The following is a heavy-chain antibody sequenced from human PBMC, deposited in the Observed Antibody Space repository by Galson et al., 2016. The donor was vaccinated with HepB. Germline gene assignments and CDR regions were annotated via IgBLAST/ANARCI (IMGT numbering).Heavy chain of an antibody. J-gene: IGHJ4*02. CDR2: IKEDGSKS. CDR3: ARYGDEAGWKVHQ. V-gene: IGHV3-7*03. Sequence: SLRLSCAASGFTFSRFWMNWVRQAPGKGLEWVASIKEDGSKSFYADSVKGRFTISRDNVENSLSLQMNSLRAEDTAVYYCARYGDEAGWKVHQWGQGTLVTVSS. CDR1: GFTFSRFW. D-gene: IGHD4-17*01.